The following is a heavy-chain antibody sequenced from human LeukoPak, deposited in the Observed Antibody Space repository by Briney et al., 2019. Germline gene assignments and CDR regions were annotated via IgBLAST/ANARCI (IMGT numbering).Heavy chain of an antibody. CDR1: GIPFIDAW. Sequence: GGSLRLSCELSGIPFIDAWMTWVRQAPGKGLEWVAKIEKDGSATYYVDSMKGRFTVSRDNAANSLYLQMSNLGVEDTALYSCARAGVTNQLGETYWYFDLWGRGTLVTVSS. J-gene: IGHJ2*01. D-gene: IGHD1-1*01. CDR3: ARAGVTNQLGETYWYFDL. V-gene: IGHV3-7*01. CDR2: IEKDGSAT.